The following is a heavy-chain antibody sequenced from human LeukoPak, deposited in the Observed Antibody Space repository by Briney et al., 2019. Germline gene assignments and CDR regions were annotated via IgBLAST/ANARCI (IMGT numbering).Heavy chain of an antibody. J-gene: IGHJ5*02. D-gene: IGHD3-3*01. CDR2: IYYSGST. CDR3: ARGYYDLWSGYYNGNWFDP. Sequence: PSETLSLTCTVSGGSISSSSYYWGWIRQPPGKGLEWIGSIYYSGSTYYNPSLKSRVTISVDTSKNQFSLKLSSVTAADTAVYYCARGYYDLWSGYYNGNWFDPWGQGTLVTVSS. CDR1: GGSISSSSYY. V-gene: IGHV4-39*07.